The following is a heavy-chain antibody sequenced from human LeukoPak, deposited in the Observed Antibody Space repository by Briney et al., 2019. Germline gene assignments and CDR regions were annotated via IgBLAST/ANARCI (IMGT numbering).Heavy chain of an antibody. CDR2: IYYSGST. CDR1: GGSISSGGYY. CDR3: ARFPVYYYYMDV. V-gene: IGHV4-31*03. Sequence: SQTLSLTCTVSGGSISSGGYYWSWIRQHPGKGLEWIGYIYYSGSTYYNPSLKSRVTISVDTSKNQFFLKLSSVTAADTAVYYCARFPVYYYYMDVWGKGTTVTVSS. J-gene: IGHJ6*03.